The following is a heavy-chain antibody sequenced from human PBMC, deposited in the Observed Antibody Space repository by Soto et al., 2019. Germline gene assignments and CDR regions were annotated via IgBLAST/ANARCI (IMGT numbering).Heavy chain of an antibody. CDR1: GGSISSGGYY. V-gene: IGHV4-31*03. CDR2: IYYSGST. D-gene: IGHD3-10*02. Sequence: SETLSLTCTVSGGSISSGGYYWSWIRQHPGKGLEWIGYIYYSGSTYYYPSLKSRVTISVDTSKNQFSLKLSSVTAADTAVYYFARGCSGSYYNPTTTYFDYWGQGTLVTVSS. J-gene: IGHJ4*02. CDR3: ARGCSGSYYNPTTTYFDY.